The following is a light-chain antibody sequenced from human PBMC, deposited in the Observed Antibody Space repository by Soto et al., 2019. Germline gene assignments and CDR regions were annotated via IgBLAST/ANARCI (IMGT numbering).Light chain of an antibody. J-gene: IGKJ2*01. CDR1: QSVSSIY. CDR2: RAS. V-gene: IGKV3-20*01. CDR3: QQYGGSPPYT. Sequence: EIVLTQSPGTLSLSPGERATLSCRASQSVSSIYLAWYQQKPGQAPRLLIYRASSRATGIPDRFSGSGSGPAFPLTISRLEPEDFAVYYCQQYGGSPPYTFGQGTKLEIK.